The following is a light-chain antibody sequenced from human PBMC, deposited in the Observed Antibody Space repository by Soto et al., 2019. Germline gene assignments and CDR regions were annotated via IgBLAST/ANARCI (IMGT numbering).Light chain of an antibody. Sequence: QSVLTQPASVSGSPGQSITISCTGTSSDVGGYNYVSWYQQHPGKAPKLMIYEVSNRPSGVSNRLSGSKSGNTASLTISGLQAADEADYYCSSYTSSSTTRVFGRGTKVTV. J-gene: IGLJ1*01. CDR3: SSYTSSSTTRV. CDR2: EVS. V-gene: IGLV2-14*01. CDR1: SSDVGGYNY.